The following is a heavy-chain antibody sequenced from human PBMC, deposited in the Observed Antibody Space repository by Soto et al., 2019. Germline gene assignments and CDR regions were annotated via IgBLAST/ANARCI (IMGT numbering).Heavy chain of an antibody. CDR3: AREPFAWPDCPNGVCRSDYYFSSGMDV. CDR2: TDYRSKWYN. D-gene: IGHD2-8*01. Sequence: SHTLSLTCAISGDSVSSNSAAWNLIRQSPSRGLEWLGRTDYRSKWYNDYPVSVKSRITINADTSKNQFSLQLNSVTPEDTAVSYCAREPFAWPDCPNGVCRSDYYFSSGMDVLGEGSKVTVS. V-gene: IGHV6-1*01. CDR1: GDSVSSNSAA. J-gene: IGHJ6*02.